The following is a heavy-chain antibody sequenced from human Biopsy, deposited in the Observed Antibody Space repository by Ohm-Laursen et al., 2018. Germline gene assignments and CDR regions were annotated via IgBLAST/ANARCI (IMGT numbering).Heavy chain of an antibody. CDR3: ARGDCCDSNGYFWFDP. J-gene: IGHJ5*02. CDR1: VGSISSGGSS. Sequence: TLSLTCTVSVGSISSGGSSWSWIRQRPGKGLEGTWNLFNSANTYYNPSLKNFITISGDTSKNQFSLKLNSVTAADTAGYFFARGDCCDSNGYFWFDPWGQGTLVTVSS. V-gene: IGHV4-31*01. D-gene: IGHD3-22*01. CDR2: LFNSANT.